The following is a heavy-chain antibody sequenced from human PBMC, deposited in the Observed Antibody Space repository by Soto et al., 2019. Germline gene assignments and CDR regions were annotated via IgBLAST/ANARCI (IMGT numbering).Heavy chain of an antibody. CDR3: ARKRISYCSGGSCYSRLWFDP. J-gene: IGHJ5*02. CDR2: INHSGST. Sequence: PSETLSLTCAVYGGSFSGYYWSWIRQPPGKGLEWIGEINHSGSTNYNPSLKSRVTISVDTSKNQFSLKLSSVTAADTAVYYCARKRISYCSGGSCYSRLWFDPWGQGTLVTVSS. V-gene: IGHV4-34*01. D-gene: IGHD2-15*01. CDR1: GGSFSGYY.